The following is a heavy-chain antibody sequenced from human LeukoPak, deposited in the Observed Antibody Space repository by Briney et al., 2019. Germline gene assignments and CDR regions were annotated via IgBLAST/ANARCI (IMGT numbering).Heavy chain of an antibody. CDR3: ARGVYIAAAQYGY. CDR2: IYSGDST. CDR1: GFSVDYTY. V-gene: IGHV3-53*04. D-gene: IGHD6-13*01. Sequence: GGSLRLSCAVSGFSVDYTYMTWVRQAPGKGLEWVSIIYSGDSTYYADSVKGRFTISRHNSKNTLYLQMNSLRLDDTAVYYCARGVYIAAAQYGYWGQGTLVTVSS. J-gene: IGHJ4*02.